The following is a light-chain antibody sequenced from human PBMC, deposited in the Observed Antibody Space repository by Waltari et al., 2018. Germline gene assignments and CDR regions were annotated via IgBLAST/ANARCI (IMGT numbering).Light chain of an antibody. Sequence: DIQMTQSPSSLSASVGDSVTITCRASQSISIYLNWYQQNPGKAPKLLISAVSSLQSGVPSRFSGSGSGTDFALTISSLQPEDCATYYCQQSSRTPPWTFGQGTQVEIK. CDR3: QQSSRTPPWT. V-gene: IGKV1-39*01. CDR2: AVS. J-gene: IGKJ1*01. CDR1: QSISIY.